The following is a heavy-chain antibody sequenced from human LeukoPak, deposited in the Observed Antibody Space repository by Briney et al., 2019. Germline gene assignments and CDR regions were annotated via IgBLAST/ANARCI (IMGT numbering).Heavy chain of an antibody. Sequence: GGSLRLSCAASGFTVSSNYMSWVRQAPGKGLEWVSYISSSSSYTNYADSVKGRFTISRDNAKNSLYLQMNSLRLDDTAMFYCARPTSVIRMYGMDVWGQGTTVTVSS. CDR2: ISSSSSYT. CDR1: GFTVSSNY. V-gene: IGHV3-11*06. J-gene: IGHJ6*02. D-gene: IGHD2-21*01. CDR3: ARPTSVIRMYGMDV.